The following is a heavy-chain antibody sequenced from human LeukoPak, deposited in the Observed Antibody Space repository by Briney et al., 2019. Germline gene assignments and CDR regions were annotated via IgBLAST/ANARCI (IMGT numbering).Heavy chain of an antibody. V-gene: IGHV1-2*02. Sequence: ASVKVSCKASGYTFTGYYMHWVRQAPGQGLEWVGWINPNSGGTNYAQKFQGRVTMTRDTSISTAYMKLSRLRSDDTAAYYCARGAAVAGDYYYYYMDVWGKGTTVTVSS. D-gene: IGHD6-19*01. CDR1: GYTFTGYY. CDR3: ARGAAVAGDYYYYYMDV. J-gene: IGHJ6*03. CDR2: INPNSGGT.